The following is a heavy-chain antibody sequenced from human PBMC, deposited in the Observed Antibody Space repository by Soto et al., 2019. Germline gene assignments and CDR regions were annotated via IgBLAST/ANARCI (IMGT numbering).Heavy chain of an antibody. Sequence: ETLSLTCTVSGGSISSSSYYWGWIRQPPGKGLEWIGSIYYSGSTYYNPSLKSRVTISVDTSKNQFSLKLSSVTAADTAVYYCARQDIVVVVAATWWFDPWGQGTLVTVSS. V-gene: IGHV4-39*01. CDR1: GGSISSSSYY. CDR3: ARQDIVVVVAATWWFDP. D-gene: IGHD2-15*01. CDR2: IYYSGST. J-gene: IGHJ5*02.